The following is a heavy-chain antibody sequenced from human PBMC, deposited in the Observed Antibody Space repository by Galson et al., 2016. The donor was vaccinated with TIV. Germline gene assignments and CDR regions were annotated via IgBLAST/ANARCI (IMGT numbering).Heavy chain of an antibody. Sequence: SLRLSCAASGFTFQDYGMQWARKAPGRGLEWVSGISSNSVSRGYAASVKGRFTVSRDNAKNSLYLQMNTLRGEDTALYYCVKDMRRGCDGVNCYTYYFYFYGLDVWGQGTTVTVSS. V-gene: IGHV3-9*01. CDR3: VKDMRRGCDGVNCYTYYFYFYGLDV. CDR1: GFTFQDYG. CDR2: ISSNSVSR. D-gene: IGHD2-15*01. J-gene: IGHJ6*02.